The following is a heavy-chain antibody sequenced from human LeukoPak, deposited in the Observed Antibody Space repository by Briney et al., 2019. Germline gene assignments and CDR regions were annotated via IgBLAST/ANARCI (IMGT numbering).Heavy chain of an antibody. D-gene: IGHD6-19*01. CDR1: GYTFTSYG. CDR3: ARDGHESSGWYRRGLYNWFDP. J-gene: IGHJ5*02. Sequence: ASVKVSCKAPGYTFTSYGISWVRQAPGQGLEWMGWISAYNGNTNYAQKLQGRVTMTTDTSTSTAYMELRSLRSDDTAVYYCARDGHESSGWYRRGLYNWFDPWGQGTLVTVSS. V-gene: IGHV1-18*01. CDR2: ISAYNGNT.